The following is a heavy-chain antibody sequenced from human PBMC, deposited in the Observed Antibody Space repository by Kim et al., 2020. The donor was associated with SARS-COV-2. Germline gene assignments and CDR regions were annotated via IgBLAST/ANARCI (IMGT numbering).Heavy chain of an antibody. CDR2: ISSSSSTI. CDR1: GFTFSSYS. CDR3: ARGTHMTTVDGDSWFDP. V-gene: IGHV3-48*02. D-gene: IGHD4-4*01. Sequence: GGSLRLSCAASGFTFSSYSMNWVRQAPGKGLEWVSYISSSSSTIYYADSVKGRFTISRDNAKNSLYLQMNSLRDEDTAVYYCARGTHMTTVDGDSWFDPWGQGTLVTVSS. J-gene: IGHJ5*02.